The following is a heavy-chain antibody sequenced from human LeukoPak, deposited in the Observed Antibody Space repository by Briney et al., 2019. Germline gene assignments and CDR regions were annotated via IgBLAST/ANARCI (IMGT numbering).Heavy chain of an antibody. V-gene: IGHV4-30-4*01. CDR1: GGSISSGDYY. J-gene: IGHJ4*02. CDR2: IYYSGST. CDR3: ARAIGGYSYGLLDY. Sequence: SETLSLTCTVSGGSISSGDYYWSWIRQPPGKGLEGIGYIYYSGSTYYNPSLKSLVTISVDTSKNQFSLKLSSVTAADTAVYYCARAIGGYSYGLLDYWGQGTLVTVSS. D-gene: IGHD5-18*01.